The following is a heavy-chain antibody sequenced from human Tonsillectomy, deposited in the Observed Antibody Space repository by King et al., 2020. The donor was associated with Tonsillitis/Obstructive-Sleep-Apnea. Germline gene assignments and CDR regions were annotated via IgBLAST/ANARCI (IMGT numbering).Heavy chain of an antibody. CDR3: AKDGSSWPVVYYMDV. CDR1: GFSFSTFG. Sequence: VQLVESGGGVVQPGRSLRLSCTASGFSFSTFGMHWVRQAPGKGLEWVAVISFDGSDKYHADSVKGRFTISRDNSKNTLYLQMNSLRVEDTAVYFCAKDGSSWPVVYYMDVWGRGTTVTVSS. CDR2: ISFDGSDK. V-gene: IGHV3-30*18. D-gene: IGHD2-2*01. J-gene: IGHJ6*03.